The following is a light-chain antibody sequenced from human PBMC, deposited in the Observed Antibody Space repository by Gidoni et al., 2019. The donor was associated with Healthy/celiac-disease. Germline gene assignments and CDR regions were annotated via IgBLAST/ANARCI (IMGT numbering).Light chain of an antibody. Sequence: DIVMTPSPATLSVSPGERATLSCRASQSVSSNLAWYQQEPGQAPRLLIYGASTRATGIQARVRGSGSGTEFTLTISSLQSEDFAGYYCQQYNNWPWTFGQGTKVEIK. J-gene: IGKJ1*01. CDR3: QQYNNWPWT. CDR1: QSVSSN. V-gene: IGKV3-15*01. CDR2: GAS.